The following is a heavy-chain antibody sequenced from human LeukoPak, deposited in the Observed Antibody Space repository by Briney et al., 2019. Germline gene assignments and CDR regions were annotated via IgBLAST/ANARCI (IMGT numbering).Heavy chain of an antibody. Sequence: SETLSLTCAVYGGSFSGYYWSWIRQPPGKGLEWIGEINHSGSTNYNPSLKSRVTISVDTSKNQFSLKLSSVTAADTAVYYCARGLSGDDAFDILGQGTKVTVSS. CDR1: GGSFSGYY. V-gene: IGHV4-34*01. CDR3: ARGLSGDDAFDI. D-gene: IGHD3-10*01. CDR2: INHSGST. J-gene: IGHJ3*02.